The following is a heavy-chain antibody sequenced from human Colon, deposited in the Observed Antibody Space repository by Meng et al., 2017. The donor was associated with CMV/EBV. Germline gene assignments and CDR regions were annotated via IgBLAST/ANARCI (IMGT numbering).Heavy chain of an antibody. J-gene: IGHJ5*02. CDR2: IIPLVDMA. CDR1: GGAFSNFA. Sequence: ASGGAFSNFAIDWVRQAPGPGLEWMGGIIPLVDMANYAQNFQGRVTITADKPTSTAYMELSSLRSEDTAVYYCARRGDYYGSNWFDPWGQGTLVTVSS. CDR3: ARRGDYYGSNWFDP. D-gene: IGHD3-10*01. V-gene: IGHV1-69*10.